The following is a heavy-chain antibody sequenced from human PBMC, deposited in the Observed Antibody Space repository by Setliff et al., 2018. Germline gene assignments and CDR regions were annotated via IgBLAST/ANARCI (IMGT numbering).Heavy chain of an antibody. Sequence: SVKVSCKASGGTFSSYGISWVRQAPGQGLEWMGGTIPMFGSTKYAQKFQERVTIIKDESTSTAYMEVSSLRTEDTAVYYCAREGVDTRSSTDYRYYMDVWGKGNTVTV. CDR3: AREGVDTRSSTDYRYYMDV. J-gene: IGHJ6*03. V-gene: IGHV1-69*05. CDR2: TIPMFGST. CDR1: GGTFSSYG. D-gene: IGHD5-18*01.